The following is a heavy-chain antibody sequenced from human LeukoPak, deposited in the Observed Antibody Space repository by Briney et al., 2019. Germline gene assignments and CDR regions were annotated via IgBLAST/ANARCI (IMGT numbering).Heavy chain of an antibody. V-gene: IGHV1-2*02. CDR3: AREAGAAPDY. J-gene: IGHJ4*02. Sequence: ASVKVSCKASGYPFTAYYIHWVRHAPGQGLEWRGWIDPNRGGTNYAQKFQGRVTMTRDTSISTVYMELSRLRSDDTAVYYCAREAGAAPDYWGQGTLVTVSS. CDR1: GYPFTAYY. CDR2: IDPNRGGT. D-gene: IGHD2-15*01.